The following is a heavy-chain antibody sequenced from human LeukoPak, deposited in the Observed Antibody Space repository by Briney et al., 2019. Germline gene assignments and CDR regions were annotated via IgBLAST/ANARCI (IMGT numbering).Heavy chain of an antibody. D-gene: IGHD3-16*01. CDR2: ISGNGGTT. CDR3: AKCLGIYASNPGDY. J-gene: IGHJ4*02. Sequence: GGSLRLSCAASGFTFSSYAMSWVRQAPGKGLEWVSAISGNGGTTYYADSVKGRFTISRDNSKNTLYLQINSLRAEDTAVYYCAKCLGIYASNPGDYWGQGTLVTVSS. V-gene: IGHV3-23*01. CDR1: GFTFSSYA.